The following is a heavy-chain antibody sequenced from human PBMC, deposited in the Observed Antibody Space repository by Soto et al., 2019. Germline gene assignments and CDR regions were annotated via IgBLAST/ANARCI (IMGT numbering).Heavy chain of an antibody. CDR2: ISWNSGSI. CDR3: AKDIFNLGYCSSTSCYAFDY. CDR1: GFTFDDYA. D-gene: IGHD2-2*01. Sequence: GGSLRLSCAASGFTFDDYAMHWVRQAPGKGLEWVSGISWNSGSIGYADSVKGRFTISRDNAKNSLYLQMNSLRAEDTALYYCAKDIFNLGYCSSTSCYAFDYWGQGTLVTVSS. V-gene: IGHV3-9*01. J-gene: IGHJ4*02.